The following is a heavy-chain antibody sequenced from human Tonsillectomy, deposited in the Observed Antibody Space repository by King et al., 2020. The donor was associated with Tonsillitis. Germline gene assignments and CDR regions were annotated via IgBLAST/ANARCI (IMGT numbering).Heavy chain of an antibody. CDR3: ARLTGTTIFGVVIPEMENV. D-gene: IGHD3-3*01. Sequence: QLQESGPGLVKPSETLSLTCTVSGGSIRSNSYYWGWIRQPPGKGLEWIGSIYYSGSTYYNPSLKSRVTISVDTSKNQFSLKLSSVTAADTAGYFCARLTGTTIFGVVIPEMENVWGKGTTVTVSS. J-gene: IGHJ6*04. CDR1: GGSIRSNSYY. V-gene: IGHV4-39*01. CDR2: IYYSGST.